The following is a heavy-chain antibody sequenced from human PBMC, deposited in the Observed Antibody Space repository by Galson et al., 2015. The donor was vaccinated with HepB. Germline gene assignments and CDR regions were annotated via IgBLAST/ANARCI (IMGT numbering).Heavy chain of an antibody. Sequence: SLRLSCAASGFTFSSYWMHWVRQAPGKGLVWVSRINSDRSSTSYADSVKGRFTISRDNAKNALYLQMNSLRAEDTAVYYCARDLTYYDILTGSFVKYFDYWGRGTLVTVSS. CDR3: ARDLTYYDILTGSFVKYFDY. V-gene: IGHV3-74*01. J-gene: IGHJ4*02. CDR1: GFTFSSYW. CDR2: INSDRSST. D-gene: IGHD3-9*01.